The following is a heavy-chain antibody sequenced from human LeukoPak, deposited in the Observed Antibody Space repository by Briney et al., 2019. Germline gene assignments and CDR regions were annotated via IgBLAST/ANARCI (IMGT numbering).Heavy chain of an antibody. V-gene: IGHV3-7*01. J-gene: IGHJ4*02. CDR2: IKQDGSEK. D-gene: IGHD3-22*01. CDR3: ARAQGYYYDSSGKKVGLSYFGY. CDR1: GFTFSSYW. Sequence: PGGSLRPSCAASGFTFSSYWMSWVRQAPGKGLEWVANIKQDGSEKYYVDSVKGRFTISRDNAKNSLYLQMNSLRVEDTAVYYCARAQGYYYDSSGKKVGLSYFGYWGQGTLVTVSS.